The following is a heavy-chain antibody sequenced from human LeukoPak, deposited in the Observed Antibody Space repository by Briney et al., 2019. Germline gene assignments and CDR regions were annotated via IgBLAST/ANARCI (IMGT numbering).Heavy chain of an antibody. CDR1: GASITSNNYF. Sequence: PSQTLSLTCSVSGASITSNNYFWTWIRQPAGKGLEYIGRFYTSGTINYNPSLKSRVTISLDTSKNQFSLKLNSVTAADTAVYYCARGLSGIIVRTYMDVWGKGTTVTVSS. D-gene: IGHD1-14*01. CDR2: FYTSGTI. J-gene: IGHJ6*03. CDR3: ARGLSGIIVRTYMDV. V-gene: IGHV4-61*02.